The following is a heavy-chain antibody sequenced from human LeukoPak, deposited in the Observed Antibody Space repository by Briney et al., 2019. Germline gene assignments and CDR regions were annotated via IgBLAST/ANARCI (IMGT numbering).Heavy chain of an antibody. CDR3: AKAGSSWYEY. CDR2: IKRDGSEK. CDR1: GFTFSSYW. J-gene: IGHJ4*02. V-gene: IGHV3-7*01. Sequence: PGGSLRLSCAASGFTFSSYWMSWVRQAPGKGLEWVANIKRDGSEKYYVDSLKGRFTISRDNAKNSLYLQMNSLRAEDTAVYYCAKAGSSWYEYWGQGTLVTVSS. D-gene: IGHD6-13*01.